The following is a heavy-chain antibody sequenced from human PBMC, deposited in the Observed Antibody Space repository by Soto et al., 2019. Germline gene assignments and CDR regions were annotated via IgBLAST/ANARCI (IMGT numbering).Heavy chain of an antibody. V-gene: IGHV3-7*03. J-gene: IGHJ4*02. CDR3: ARDYGSGSYVGY. CDR1: GFPFNRYW. D-gene: IGHD3-10*01. CDR2: IKQDGSDK. Sequence: GGSLILSCSASGFPFNRYWMTWVRPAPGKGLEWVASIKQDGSDKYYVDPVKGRFTISRDNAKNSLYLQMNSLRADDTAVYYCARDYGSGSYVGYWGPGTLVTVSS.